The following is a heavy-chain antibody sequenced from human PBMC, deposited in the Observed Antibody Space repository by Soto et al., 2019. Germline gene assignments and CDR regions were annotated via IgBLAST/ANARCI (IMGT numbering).Heavy chain of an antibody. V-gene: IGHV3-7*01. J-gene: IGHJ6*02. CDR1: GFTFSSYW. Sequence: ESGGGLVQPGGSLTISCAASGFTFSSYWMTWVRQAPGKGLEWVANINQDGSEKYYMDSMKGRFTISRDNAKNSLLLQLNSLRAEYTAVYYCARDRGRPDLRDTHYYDSSDLDYGMDVWGQGTTVTVSS. CDR2: INQDGSEK. D-gene: IGHD3-22*01. CDR3: ARDRGRPDLRDTHYYDSSDLDYGMDV.